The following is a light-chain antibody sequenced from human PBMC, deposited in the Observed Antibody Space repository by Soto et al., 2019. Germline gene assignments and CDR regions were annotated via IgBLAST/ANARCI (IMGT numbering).Light chain of an antibody. CDR3: QVWDTDGDHVV. Sequence: SYELTQPPSASVAPGKTARITCGGNSIGSQIVHWYQQRPGQAPVLVIYFDRDRPSGIPERFSGSKSGNTATLTISRVEAGDEADYHCQVWDTDGDHVVFGGGTKVTVL. CDR1: SIGSQI. CDR2: FDR. J-gene: IGLJ2*01. V-gene: IGLV3-21*04.